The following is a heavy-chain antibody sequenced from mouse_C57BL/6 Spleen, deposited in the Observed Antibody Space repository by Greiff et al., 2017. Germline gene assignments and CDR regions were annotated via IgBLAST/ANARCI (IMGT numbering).Heavy chain of an antibody. CDR2: IYWDDDK. V-gene: IGHV8-12*01. CDR1: GFSLSTSGMG. D-gene: IGHD1-1*01. CDR3: ARSTHYYGSSYLDY. J-gene: IGHJ4*01. Sequence: QVTLKESGPGILQSSQTLSLTCSFSGFSLSTSGMGVSWIRQPSGKGLEWLAHIYWDDDKRYNPSLKRRLTISKDTSRNQVFLKITSVDTADTATYYCARSTHYYGSSYLDYWGQGTSVTVSS.